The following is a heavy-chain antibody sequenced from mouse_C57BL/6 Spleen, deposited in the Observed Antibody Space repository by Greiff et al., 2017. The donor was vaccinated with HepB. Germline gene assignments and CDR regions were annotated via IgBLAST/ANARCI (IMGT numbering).Heavy chain of an antibody. CDR3: ARSEGLTVPWFAY. Sequence: VQLQQSGPELVKPGASVKISCKASGYAFSSSWMNWVKQRPGKGLEWIGRIYPGDGDTNYNGKFKGKATLTADKSSSTAYMQLSSLTSEDSAVYFCARSEGLTVPWFAYWGQGTLVTVSA. CDR1: GYAFSSSW. V-gene: IGHV1-82*01. D-gene: IGHD3-3*01. CDR2: IYPGDGDT. J-gene: IGHJ3*01.